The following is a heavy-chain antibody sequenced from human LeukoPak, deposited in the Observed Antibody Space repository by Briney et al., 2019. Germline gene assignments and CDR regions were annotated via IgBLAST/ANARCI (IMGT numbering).Heavy chain of an antibody. CDR3: ARVLHKRNYDSTNYYGY. CDR1: GFTFSSYR. V-gene: IGHV3-48*01. Sequence: HPGGSLRLSCAASGFTFSSYRMSWVRQAPGKGLEGVSYISSSSSTIYYADSVKGRLTIPRHIPKNALSLQMNSLRAEDRAVYSCARVLHKRNYDSTNYYGYWGWGNVVIVSS. CDR2: ISSSSSTI. J-gene: IGHJ4*02. D-gene: IGHD3-22*01.